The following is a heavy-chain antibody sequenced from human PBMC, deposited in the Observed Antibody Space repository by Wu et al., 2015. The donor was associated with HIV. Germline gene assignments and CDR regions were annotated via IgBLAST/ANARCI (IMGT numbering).Heavy chain of an antibody. D-gene: IGHD4/OR15-4a*01. CDR3: VTYGGHY. J-gene: IGHJ4*02. CDR1: GYSFTGYF. V-gene: IGHV1-2*06. CDR2: INANSGET. Sequence: QVQLVQSGAELKKPGASVKVSCKASGYSFTGYFVHWVRQAPGQGLEWMGRINANSGETKFSQKFQGRVIMARDTSISTAYMEVRSLRSDDTAVYYCVTYGGHYWGQGALVTVST.